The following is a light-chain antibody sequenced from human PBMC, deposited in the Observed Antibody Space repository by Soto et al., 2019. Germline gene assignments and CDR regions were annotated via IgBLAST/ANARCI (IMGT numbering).Light chain of an antibody. V-gene: IGKV3-20*01. CDR2: GTS. J-gene: IGKJ1*01. Sequence: EIVLPQSPGTLSLSPGERATLSCRASQNVGSRYLAWYQQKPGQAPRLLIYGTSNRATGIPDRFSGSGSGTDFSLTISSLEPGDLAVYYRQQYGSSPRTFGQGTKVEIK. CDR3: QQYGSSPRT. CDR1: QNVGSRY.